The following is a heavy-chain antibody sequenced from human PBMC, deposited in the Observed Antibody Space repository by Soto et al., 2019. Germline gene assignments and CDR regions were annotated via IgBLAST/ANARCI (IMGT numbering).Heavy chain of an antibody. J-gene: IGHJ6*02. D-gene: IGHD2-15*01. Sequence: QGQLVQSGAEVKKPGASVKVSCKVTGYTLTELSMHWVRQAPGKGLEWMGGFDPEDGETIYAQKFQGRVTMTEDTSTDTAYMELSSLRSEATAVYYCATPIVGLKAYYYYGMDVWGQGTTVTVSS. V-gene: IGHV1-24*01. CDR3: ATPIVGLKAYYYYGMDV. CDR1: GYTLTELS. CDR2: FDPEDGET.